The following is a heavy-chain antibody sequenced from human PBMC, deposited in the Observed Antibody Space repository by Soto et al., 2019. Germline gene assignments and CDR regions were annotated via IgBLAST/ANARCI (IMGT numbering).Heavy chain of an antibody. D-gene: IGHD5-12*01. CDR1: GYSFTSYW. CDR3: ARLSGYDQERRDYYYYGMDV. Sequence: GESLKISCKGSGYSFTSYWIGWVRQMPGKGLEWMGIIYPGDSDTRYGPSFQGQVTISADKSIGTAYRQWSSLKASDTAMYYCARLSGYDQERRDYYYYGMDVWGQGTTVTVSS. V-gene: IGHV5-51*01. J-gene: IGHJ6*02. CDR2: IYPGDSDT.